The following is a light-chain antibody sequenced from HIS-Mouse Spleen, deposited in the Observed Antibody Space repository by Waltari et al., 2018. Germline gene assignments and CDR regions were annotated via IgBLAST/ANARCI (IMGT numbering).Light chain of an antibody. CDR1: SSDVGGYNY. CDR2: DVS. CDR3: SSYTSSSTRV. V-gene: IGLV2-14*03. Sequence: QSALTQPASVSGSPGQSITISCTGTSSDVGGYNYVSWYQQHPGKAPKLMLYDVSNRASWGANRFSGSKSGNTASLTISGLQAEDEADYYCSSYTSSSTRVFGGGTKLTVL. J-gene: IGLJ3*02.